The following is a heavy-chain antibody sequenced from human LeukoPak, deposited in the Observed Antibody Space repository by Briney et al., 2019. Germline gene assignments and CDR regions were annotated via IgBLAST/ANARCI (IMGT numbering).Heavy chain of an antibody. J-gene: IGHJ4*02. Sequence: GGSLRLSCAASRFTFSRYAMSWVRQAPGKGLEWVSAVNNKGNIKYYADSVRGRFTISRDNSKNTLYLQMDSLRAEDTAVYYCAKDVRGGPIVGAGSVDYWGLGTLVTVSS. CDR3: AKDVRGGPIVGAGSVDY. D-gene: IGHD1-26*01. CDR1: RFTFSRYA. V-gene: IGHV3-23*05. CDR2: VNNKGNIK.